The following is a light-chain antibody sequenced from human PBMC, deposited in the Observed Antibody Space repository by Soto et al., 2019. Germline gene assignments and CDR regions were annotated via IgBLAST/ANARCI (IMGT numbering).Light chain of an antibody. CDR3: QQYNSHTWT. V-gene: IGKV1-5*01. CDR1: QSISSW. Sequence: IQMTQSPSTLSASVGDRVTITCRASQSISSWLAWYQQKPGKAPKLLIYDASSLESGVPSRFSGSGSGTEFTLTISSLQPDDFATYYCQQYNSHTWTFGQGTKVDIK. J-gene: IGKJ1*01. CDR2: DAS.